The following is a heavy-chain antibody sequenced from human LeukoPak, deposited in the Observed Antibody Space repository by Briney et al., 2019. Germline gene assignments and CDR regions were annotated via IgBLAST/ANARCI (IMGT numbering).Heavy chain of an antibody. Sequence: SETLSLTCAVSGGPISSGGYSWSWIRQPPGKGLEWIGYIYHSGSTYYNPSLKSRVTISVDRSKNQFSLKLSSVTAADTAVYYCARDYYDSSGYYRYRFDPWGQGTLVTVSS. D-gene: IGHD3-22*01. CDR2: IYHSGST. CDR1: GGPISSGGYS. J-gene: IGHJ5*02. V-gene: IGHV4-30-2*01. CDR3: ARDYYDSSGYYRYRFDP.